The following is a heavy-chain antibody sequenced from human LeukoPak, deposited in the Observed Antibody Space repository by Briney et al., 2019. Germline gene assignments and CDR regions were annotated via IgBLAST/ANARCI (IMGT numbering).Heavy chain of an antibody. V-gene: IGHV3-33*01. J-gene: IGHJ2*01. Sequence: GRSLSHSCAATGLTLRYYRMHWVRQPPGKGLEWVALIWSDGSNEDYADSVKGRFTISRDTSRNTLYLQMHSLRAEDTAVYYCARDADTSGSYWYFDLWGRGTQVTVSP. CDR2: IWSDGSNE. D-gene: IGHD3-22*01. CDR1: GLTLRYYR. CDR3: ARDADTSGSYWYFDL.